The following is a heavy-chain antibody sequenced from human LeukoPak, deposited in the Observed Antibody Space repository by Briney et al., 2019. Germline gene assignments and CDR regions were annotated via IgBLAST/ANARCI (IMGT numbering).Heavy chain of an antibody. CDR2: ISYDGSNK. J-gene: IGHJ6*02. V-gene: IGHV3-30-3*01. D-gene: IGHD3-10*01. CDR3: ARVGGGLWFGELFQFAYYYGMDV. Sequence: PGRSLRLSCAASGFTFSSYAMHWVRQAPGKGLEWVAVISYDGSNKYYADSVKGRFTISRDNSKNTLYLQMNSLRAEDTAVYYCARVGGGLWFGELFQFAYYYGMDVWGQGTTVTVSS. CDR1: GFTFSSYA.